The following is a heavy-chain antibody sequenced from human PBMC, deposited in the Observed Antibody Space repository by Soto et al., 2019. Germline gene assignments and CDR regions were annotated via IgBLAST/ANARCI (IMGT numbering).Heavy chain of an antibody. CDR2: IYYSGST. V-gene: IGHV4-39*01. CDR1: GGSISTGSSY. J-gene: IGHJ4*02. Sequence: SETLPLTCTVSGGSISTGSSYWGCLRHPPGQGLEWIGSIYYSGSTYYNPSLKSRVTISVDTSKNQFSLKLSSVTAADTAVYYCARHTPAISISDHWGQGTLFTVSS. D-gene: IGHD2-15*01. CDR3: ARHTPAISISDH.